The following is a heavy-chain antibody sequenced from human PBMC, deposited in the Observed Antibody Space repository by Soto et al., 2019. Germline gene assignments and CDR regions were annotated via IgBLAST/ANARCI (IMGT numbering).Heavy chain of an antibody. D-gene: IGHD1-26*01. CDR1: GFTFSSYD. J-gene: IGHJ6*02. Sequence: EVQLVESGGGLVQPGGSLRLSCAASGFTFSSYDMHWVRQATGKGLEWVSAIGTAGDTYYPGSVKGRFTISRENAKNSLDLQMNGLRAGDTAVYYCERGGGWGLPIGGYYYYGMDVWGQGTTVTVSS. V-gene: IGHV3-13*04. CDR3: ERGGGWGLPIGGYYYYGMDV. CDR2: IGTAGDT.